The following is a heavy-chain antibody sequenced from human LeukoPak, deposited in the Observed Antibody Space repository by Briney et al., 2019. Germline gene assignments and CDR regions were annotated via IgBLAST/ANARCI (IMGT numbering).Heavy chain of an antibody. CDR3: ARDDTISGYYYYYMDV. V-gene: IGHV3-66*02. Sequence: GGSLRLSCAASGFTVSSNYMSWVRQAPGRGLEWVSVIYSGGSTYYADSVKGRFTISRDNSKNTLYLQVNSLRAEDTAVYYCARDDTISGYYYYYMDVWGKGTTVTVSS. J-gene: IGHJ6*03. D-gene: IGHD5-24*01. CDR2: IYSGGST. CDR1: GFTVSSNY.